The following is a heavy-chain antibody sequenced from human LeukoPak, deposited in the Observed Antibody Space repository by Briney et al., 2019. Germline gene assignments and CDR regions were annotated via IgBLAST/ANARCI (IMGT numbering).Heavy chain of an antibody. Sequence: GGSLRLSCAASGFSFSSFAMNWVRQAPGKGLEGVSAISNSGGSTYYADSVKGRFTISRDNSKNTLHLQMNRLRAEDTAVYFCARLIIASGWYEDYWGQGTLAPVSS. J-gene: IGHJ4*02. CDR3: ARLIIASGWYEDY. CDR1: GFSFSSFA. V-gene: IGHV3-23*01. D-gene: IGHD6-19*01. CDR2: ISNSGGST.